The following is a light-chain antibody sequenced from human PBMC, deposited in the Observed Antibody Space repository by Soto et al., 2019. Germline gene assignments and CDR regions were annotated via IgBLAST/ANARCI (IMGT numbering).Light chain of an antibody. CDR2: EVS. CDR1: SSDVGGYNY. CDR3: SSYISSSIDYV. Sequence: QSVQTQPASVSGSPGQSITISCTGTSSDVGGYNYVSWYQQHPGKAPKLMIYEVSNRPSGVSNRFSGSKSGNTASLTISGLQAEDEADYYCSSYISSSIDYVFGTGTKVTVL. V-gene: IGLV2-14*01. J-gene: IGLJ1*01.